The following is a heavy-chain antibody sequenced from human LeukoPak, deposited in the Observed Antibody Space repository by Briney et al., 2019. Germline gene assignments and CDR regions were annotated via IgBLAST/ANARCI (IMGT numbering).Heavy chain of an antibody. CDR1: GGTFSSYA. CDR2: IIPIFGTA. D-gene: IGHD5-24*01. V-gene: IGHV1-69*05. J-gene: IGHJ4*02. CDR3: AREGRDGYNRDY. Sequence: SVKVSXKASGGTFSSYAISWVRQAPGQGLEWIGRIIPIFGTADYAQKFQGRVTITTDESTSTAYMELSSLRSEDTAVYYCAREGRDGYNRDYWGQGTLVTVSS.